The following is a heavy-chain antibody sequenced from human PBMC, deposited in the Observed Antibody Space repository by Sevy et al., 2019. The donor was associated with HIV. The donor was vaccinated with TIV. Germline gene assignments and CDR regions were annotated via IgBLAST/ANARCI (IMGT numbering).Heavy chain of an antibody. CDR3: TTESIEGNYYDSSDYYDYYYYGMDV. CDR1: GFTFSNFW. V-gene: IGHV3-7*03. J-gene: IGHJ6*02. Sequence: GGSLRLSCAASGFTFSNFWMSWVRQAPGKGLEWVANIKRDGSEKYYMASVKGRFTISRDNAKKSMYLQMNSLRAEDTAVYYCTTESIEGNYYDSSDYYDYYYYGMDVWGQGTTVTVSS. CDR2: IKRDGSEK. D-gene: IGHD3-22*01.